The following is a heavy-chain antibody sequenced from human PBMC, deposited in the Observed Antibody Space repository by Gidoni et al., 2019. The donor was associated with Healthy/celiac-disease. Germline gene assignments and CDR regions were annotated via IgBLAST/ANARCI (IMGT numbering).Heavy chain of an antibody. CDR2: INHSGST. J-gene: IGHJ4*02. Sequence: QVQLQQWGAGLLKPSETLSLTCAVYGGSFSGYYWSWIRQPPGKGLEWIGEINHSGSTNYNPSLKSRVTISVDTSKNQFSLKLSSVTAADTAVYYCARTYCSSTSCRFDYWGQGTLVTVSS. V-gene: IGHV4-34*01. CDR3: ARTYCSSTSCRFDY. CDR1: GGSFSGYY. D-gene: IGHD2-2*01.